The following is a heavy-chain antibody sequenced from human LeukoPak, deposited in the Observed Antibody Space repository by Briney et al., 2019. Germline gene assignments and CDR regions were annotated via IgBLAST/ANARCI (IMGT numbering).Heavy chain of an antibody. J-gene: IGHJ4*02. V-gene: IGHV3-30*02. CDR2: IRYDGSNK. D-gene: IGHD6-13*01. CDR1: GFTFSSYG. CDR3: ARDHIAAAGY. Sequence: GGSLRLSCAASGFTFSSYGMHWVRQAPGKGLEWVAFIRYDGSNKYYADSVKGRFTISRDNAKNSLYLQMNSLRAEDTAVYYCARDHIAAAGYWGQGTLVTVSS.